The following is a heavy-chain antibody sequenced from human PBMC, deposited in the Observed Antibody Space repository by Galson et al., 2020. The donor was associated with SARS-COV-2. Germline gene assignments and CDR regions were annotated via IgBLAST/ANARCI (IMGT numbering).Heavy chain of an antibody. CDR2: IDYTGST. V-gene: IGHV4-39*07. Sequence: SETLSLTCTVSSGSITSTTYYWGWIRQPPGKGLEYVGSIDYTGSTYYNPSLYDPSLKSRVTISVDTSKNQFSLKLNSVTAADTAVYYCAREFGGDSGSNWPPYYFDYWGQGTLVTVSS. CDR1: SGSITSTTYY. D-gene: IGHD1-26*01. CDR3: AREFGGDSGSNWPPYYFDY. J-gene: IGHJ4*02.